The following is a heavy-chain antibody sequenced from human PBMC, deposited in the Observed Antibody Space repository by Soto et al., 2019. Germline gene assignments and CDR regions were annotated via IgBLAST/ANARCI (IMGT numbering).Heavy chain of an antibody. CDR1: GFTLSNYP. D-gene: IGHD3-10*01. V-gene: IGHV3-23*01. Sequence: VQLLESGGGLIHPGGSLRLSCVASGFTLSNYPMSWVRQAPGKGLEWVSAGSSGSNTYYADSVKGRFTISRDSSKNTVYLQMNSLRVEDTAIYYCARHGERSFDYWGQGTLVTVSS. CDR2: GSSGSNT. CDR3: ARHGERSFDY. J-gene: IGHJ4*02.